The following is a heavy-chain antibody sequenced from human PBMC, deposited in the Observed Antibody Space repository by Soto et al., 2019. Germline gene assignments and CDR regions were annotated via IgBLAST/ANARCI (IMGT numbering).Heavy chain of an antibody. J-gene: IGHJ4*02. V-gene: IGHV4-34*01. Sequence: SETLSLTCAVYGGSFSGYYWSWIRQPPGKGLEWIGEINHSGSTNYNPSLKSRVTISVDTSKNQFSLKLSSVTAADTAVYYCASPAHYPAQYKYDSGAPWKFGGKGTL. CDR1: GGSFSGYY. D-gene: IGHD3-22*01. CDR3: ASPAHYPAQYKYDSGAPWKF. CDR2: INHSGST.